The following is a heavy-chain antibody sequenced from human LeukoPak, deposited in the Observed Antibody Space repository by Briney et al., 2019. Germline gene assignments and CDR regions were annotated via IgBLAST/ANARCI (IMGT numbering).Heavy chain of an antibody. Sequence: GGSLRLSCAASGFTFSSYSMNWVRQAPGKGLEWVSSISSSSSYIYYADSVKGRFTISRDNAKNSLYLQMNSLRAEDTAVYYCARGWFGELSPDYWGQGTLVTVSS. CDR3: ARGWFGELSPDY. V-gene: IGHV3-21*01. CDR1: GFTFSSYS. D-gene: IGHD3-10*01. J-gene: IGHJ4*02. CDR2: ISSSSSYI.